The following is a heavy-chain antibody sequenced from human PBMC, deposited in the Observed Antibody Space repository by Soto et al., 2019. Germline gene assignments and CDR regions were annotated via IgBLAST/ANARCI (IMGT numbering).Heavy chain of an antibody. Sequence: SETLSLTCTVSGGSISSYYWNWIRQPPGKGLEWIGYIYYSGSTNYNPSLKSRVTISVETSKNQFSLKLSSVTAADTAVYYCARVAYGSGSYNWFDPWGQGTLVTV. J-gene: IGHJ5*02. CDR2: IYYSGST. CDR3: ARVAYGSGSYNWFDP. D-gene: IGHD3-10*01. CDR1: GGSISSYY. V-gene: IGHV4-59*01.